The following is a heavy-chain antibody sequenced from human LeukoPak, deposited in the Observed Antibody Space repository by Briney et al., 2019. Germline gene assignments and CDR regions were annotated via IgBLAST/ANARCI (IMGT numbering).Heavy chain of an antibody. CDR3: ARRTAASGGVYYAMDV. CDR2: ISYDGSSK. CDR1: GFTFSNYG. Sequence: ARSLRLSCAASGFTFSNYGMHWDRKAPGKGLERVAVISYDGSSKSYADSVNGRLTISRDSSGNTLYLQMNSLRAEDTAVYYCARRTAASGGVYYAMDVWGQGTTVTVSS. V-gene: IGHV3-30*03. J-gene: IGHJ6*02. D-gene: IGHD2-15*01.